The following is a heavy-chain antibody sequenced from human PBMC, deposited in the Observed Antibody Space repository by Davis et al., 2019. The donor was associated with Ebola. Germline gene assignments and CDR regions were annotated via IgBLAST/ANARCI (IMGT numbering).Heavy chain of an antibody. CDR1: GFTFTNAW. V-gene: IGHV3-15*01. Sequence: GESLKISCTASGFTFTNAWITWVRQGPGGGLEWVGRITSKIAGEVTNYAAPMRGRFTISRDDSKNTVYLQMNRLQTEDTAVYYCRSNFDYWGQGALVTVSS. J-gene: IGHJ4*02. CDR2: ITSKIAGEVT. CDR3: RSNFDY.